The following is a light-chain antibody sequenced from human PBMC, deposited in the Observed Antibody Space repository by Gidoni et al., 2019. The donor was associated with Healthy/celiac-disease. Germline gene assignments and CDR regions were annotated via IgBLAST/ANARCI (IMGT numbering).Light chain of an antibody. CDR1: QSVSSSY. CDR3: QQYGSSPRT. Sequence: DIVLPQSPGPLSLSPGERATLSCRASQSVSSSYLAWYQQKPGQAPRLLIDGASRRATGIPDRCSGSGSGTDFTLTISRLEPEDVAEYYCQQYGSSPRTFGQGTKVEIK. V-gene: IGKV3-20*01. CDR2: GAS. J-gene: IGKJ1*01.